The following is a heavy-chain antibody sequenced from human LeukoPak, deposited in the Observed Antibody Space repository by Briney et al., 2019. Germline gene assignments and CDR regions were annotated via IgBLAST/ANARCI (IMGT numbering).Heavy chain of an antibody. J-gene: IGHJ4*02. CDR3: ARDYDYGDYVRFDY. CDR2: IIPIFGTA. Sequence: SVKVSCKASGGTFSSYAISWVRQTPGQRLEWMGRIIPIFGTANCAQKFQGRVTITTDESTSTAYMELSSLRSEDTAVYYCARDYDYGDYVRFDYWGQGTLVTVSS. D-gene: IGHD4-17*01. V-gene: IGHV1-69*05. CDR1: GGTFSSYA.